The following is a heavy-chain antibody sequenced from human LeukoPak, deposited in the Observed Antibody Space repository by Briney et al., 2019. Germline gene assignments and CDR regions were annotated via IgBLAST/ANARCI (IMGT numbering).Heavy chain of an antibody. CDR1: GFTFSTYF. V-gene: IGHV3-30-3*01. Sequence: GRSLRLSCAASGFTFSTYFMHWVRRAPGKGLEWVADIASDGSHTFYVESVEGRFTISRDNSKNTLYLQMNSLRAEDTAVYFCARERQDTILHSGAFDIWGQGTMVTVSS. J-gene: IGHJ3*02. CDR2: IASDGSHT. CDR3: ARERQDTILHSGAFDI. D-gene: IGHD2-21*01.